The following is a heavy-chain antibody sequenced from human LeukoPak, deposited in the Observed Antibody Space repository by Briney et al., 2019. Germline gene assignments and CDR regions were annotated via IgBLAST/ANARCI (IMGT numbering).Heavy chain of an antibody. Sequence: PGGSLRLSCAASGFTFSSYAMGWVRQAPGKGLEWVSAISGSGGSTYYADSVKGRFTISRDNSKNTLYLQMNSLRAEDTAVYYCAKGDIVATIPYDYWGQGTLVTVSS. V-gene: IGHV3-23*01. J-gene: IGHJ4*02. CDR2: ISGSGGST. CDR1: GFTFSSYA. CDR3: AKGDIVATIPYDY. D-gene: IGHD5-12*01.